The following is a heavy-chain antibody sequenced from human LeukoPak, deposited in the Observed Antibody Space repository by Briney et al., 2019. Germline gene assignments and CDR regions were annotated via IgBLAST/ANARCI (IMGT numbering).Heavy chain of an antibody. CDR2: MYRGGIT. CDR1: GFTVSSNY. J-gene: IGHJ5*02. D-gene: IGHD2-21*01. CDR3: ARGGVSWFDP. Sequence: PGGSLRLSCAASGFTVSSNYMSWVRQAPGKGLDGLSVMYRGGITYYADSVKGRFTISRHNSKNTLYLQMNSLRAENTAVYYCARGGVSWFDPWGQGTLVTVSS. V-gene: IGHV3-53*04.